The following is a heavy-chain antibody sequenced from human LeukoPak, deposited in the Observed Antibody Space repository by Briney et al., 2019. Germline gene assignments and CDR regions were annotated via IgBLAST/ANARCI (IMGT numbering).Heavy chain of an antibody. J-gene: IGHJ5*02. V-gene: IGHV4-59*01. CDR3: ARARYSWFDP. Sequence: SETLSLTCTVSGGSISSYYWSWIRQPPGKGLEWIGYIYYSGSTNYDPSLKSRVTISVDTSKNQFSLRLSSVTAEDTAVYYCARARYSWFDPWGHGTLVTVSS. CDR1: GGSISSYY. CDR2: IYYSGST.